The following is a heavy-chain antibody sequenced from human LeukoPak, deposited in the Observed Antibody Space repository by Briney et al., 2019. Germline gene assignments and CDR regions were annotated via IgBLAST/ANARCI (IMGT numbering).Heavy chain of an antibody. Sequence: GASVKVSCKASGYTFTSYTMNWVRQAPGQGLEWMGWMNTNTGNPTYAQGFTGRFVFSLDTSVSTAYLQSSSLKAEDTAVYYCASVSGSSFSDAFDIWGQGTMVTVSS. D-gene: IGHD1-1*01. J-gene: IGHJ3*02. CDR2: MNTNTGNP. V-gene: IGHV7-4-1*02. CDR3: ASVSGSSFSDAFDI. CDR1: GYTFTSYT.